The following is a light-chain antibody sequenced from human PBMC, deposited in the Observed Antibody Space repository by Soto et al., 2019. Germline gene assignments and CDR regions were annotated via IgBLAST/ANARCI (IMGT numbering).Light chain of an antibody. CDR3: SSSTSSDTLL. CDR1: SSDVGGYNY. V-gene: IGLV2-14*01. J-gene: IGLJ2*01. CDR2: EVS. Sequence: QSALTQPASVSGSPGQPITISCTGTSSDVGGYNYVSWYQQHPGKAPKLMIYEVSNRPSGVSNRFSGSKSGNTASLTISGLQAEDEADYYCSSSTSSDTLLFGGGTKVTVL.